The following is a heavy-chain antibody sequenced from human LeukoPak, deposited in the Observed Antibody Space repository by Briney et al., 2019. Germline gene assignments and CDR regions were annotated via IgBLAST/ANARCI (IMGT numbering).Heavy chain of an antibody. Sequence: KTSETLSLTCTVSGGSISTYYGNWLRQAPGKGLEWVGYIYYSGSTNYNPSLKSRVAMSVDTSRNQFSLKLSSVTAADTAVYYCARAQVDYNNGPGSRGYYSYGMDVWGRGTTVTVSS. CDR3: ARAQVDYNNGPGSRGYYSYGMDV. V-gene: IGHV4-59*01. D-gene: IGHD4-11*01. J-gene: IGHJ6*02. CDR1: GGSISTYY. CDR2: IYYSGST.